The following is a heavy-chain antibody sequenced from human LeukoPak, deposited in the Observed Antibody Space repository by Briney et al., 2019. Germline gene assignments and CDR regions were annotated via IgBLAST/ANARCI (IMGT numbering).Heavy chain of an antibody. D-gene: IGHD4-11*01. V-gene: IGHV3-49*04. J-gene: IGHJ4*02. Sequence: GGSLRLSCTASGFTFGDYAMTWVRQAPGKGLEWVGFIRSKAFGGTPEYAASVKGRFTSSRDDSRRIAYLQMNSLKAEDTAVYLCARAPYSNYVNIDCWGQGTLVTVSS. CDR1: GFTFGDYA. CDR2: IRSKAFGGTP. CDR3: ARAPYSNYVNIDC.